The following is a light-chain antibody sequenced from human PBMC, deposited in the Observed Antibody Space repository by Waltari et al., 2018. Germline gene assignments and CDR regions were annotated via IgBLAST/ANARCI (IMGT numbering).Light chain of an antibody. CDR3: AAWDDSLNGLV. CDR1: SSDVGGYNY. CDR2: DVS. J-gene: IGLJ2*01. Sequence: QSALTQPRSVSGSPGQSVTISCTGTSSDVGGYNYVSWSQQHPGKAPKLMIYDVSKRPSGVPDRFSGSKSGNTASLAISGLQSEDEADYYCAAWDDSLNGLVFGGGTKLTVL. V-gene: IGLV2-11*01.